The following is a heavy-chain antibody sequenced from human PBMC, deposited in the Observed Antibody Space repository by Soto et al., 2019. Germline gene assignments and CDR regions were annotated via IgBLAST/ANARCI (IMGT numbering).Heavy chain of an antibody. D-gene: IGHD4-17*01. CDR1: GFTFSSYA. J-gene: IGHJ4*02. CDR3: AAGGTVTIFGY. V-gene: IGHV3-23*01. Sequence: GGYLRLTCAASGFTFSSYAMSWVRQAPGKGLEWVSAISGSGGSTYYADSVKGRFTISRDNSKNTLYLQMNCMRAEDTAVYCCAAGGTVTIFGYWGQRTLVTVSS. CDR2: ISGSGGST.